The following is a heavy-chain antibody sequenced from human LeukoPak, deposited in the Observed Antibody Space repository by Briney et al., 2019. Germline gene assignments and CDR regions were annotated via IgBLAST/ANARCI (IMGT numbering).Heavy chain of an antibody. D-gene: IGHD4-17*01. CDR2: IYSSGST. Sequence: SETLSLTCTVSGGSFSIYYWSWIRQPAGKGLEWIGHIYSSGSTNYNPSLKSRVTMSVDTSKNQFSLHLSSVTAADTAVYYCARGPTTVTRAFDYWGQGTLVTVSS. CDR3: ARGPTTVTRAFDY. V-gene: IGHV4-4*07. J-gene: IGHJ4*02. CDR1: GGSFSIYY.